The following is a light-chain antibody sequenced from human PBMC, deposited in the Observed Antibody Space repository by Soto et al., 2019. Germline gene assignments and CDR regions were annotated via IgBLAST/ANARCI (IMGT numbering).Light chain of an antibody. J-gene: IGKJ1*01. CDR3: QRYSNAAGT. Sequence: GTLALYGGGIDLGCCLACQSVSSNLAWYQQKPGQAPRLLIYGASTRATGIPARFSCSGSGTEFTLGISCLHSEEFAVYYCQRYSNAAGTFGQGTRVEIK. CDR2: GAS. CDR1: QSVSSN. V-gene: IGKV3-15*01.